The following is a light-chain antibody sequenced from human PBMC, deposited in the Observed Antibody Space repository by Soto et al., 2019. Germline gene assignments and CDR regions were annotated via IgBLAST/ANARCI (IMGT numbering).Light chain of an antibody. CDR2: GVS. Sequence: QAALTQPSSLYGSPGQSITISCTGTITDIGAYNYVSWYQQHPGKAPKLLIYGVSSRPSGVSNRFSGSKSGNAAYLTISGLQADDEAEYYCSSYTSSITTYVFGTGTKVTVL. J-gene: IGLJ1*01. CDR3: SSYTSSITTYV. CDR1: ITDIGAYNY. V-gene: IGLV2-14*01.